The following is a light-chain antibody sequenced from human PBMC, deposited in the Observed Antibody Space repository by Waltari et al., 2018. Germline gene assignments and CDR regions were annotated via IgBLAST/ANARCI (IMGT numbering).Light chain of an antibody. CDR2: GAS. J-gene: IGKJ1*01. CDR3: QQYNKWPPA. V-gene: IGKV3-15*01. CDR1: QIISSH. Sequence: ETVMTQSPANLSVSPGERVTLSCRASQIISSHLAWSQRKPGQAPRLLIYGASTRATGVPARFSGSGSGTEFTLTISSLQSEDFAVYFCQQYNKWPPAFGQGTKLEIK.